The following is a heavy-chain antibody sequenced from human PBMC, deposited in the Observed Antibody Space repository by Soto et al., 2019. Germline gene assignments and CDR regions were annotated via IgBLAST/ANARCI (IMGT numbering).Heavy chain of an antibody. Sequence: ASVKVSCKASGGTFSSYAISWVRQAPGQGLEWMGGIIPIFGTANYAQKLQGRVTITADESTSTAYMELSSLRSEDTAVYYCARESVPPYDSSGYYRAEYFQHWGQGTLVTAPQ. V-gene: IGHV1-69*13. J-gene: IGHJ1*01. CDR1: GGTFSSYA. CDR3: ARESVPPYDSSGYYRAEYFQH. D-gene: IGHD3-22*01. CDR2: IIPIFGTA.